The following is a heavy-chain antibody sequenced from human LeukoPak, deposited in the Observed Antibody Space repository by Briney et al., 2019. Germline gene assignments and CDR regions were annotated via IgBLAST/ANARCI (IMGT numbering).Heavy chain of an antibody. CDR2: INPSGGST. V-gene: IGHV1-46*01. J-gene: IGHJ2*01. CDR3: ARVRPDWYFDL. CDR1: GYTFTSYY. Sequence: ASVKVSCKASGYTFTSYYMHWVRQAPGQGLEWMGIINPSGGSTSYAQKFQGRVTMTRHTSTSTVYMELSSLRSEDTAVYYCARVRPDWYFDLWGRGTLVTVSS.